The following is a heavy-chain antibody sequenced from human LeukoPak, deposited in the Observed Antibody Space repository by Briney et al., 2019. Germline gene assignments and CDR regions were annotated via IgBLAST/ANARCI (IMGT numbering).Heavy chain of an antibody. CDR1: GFTFSSYS. CDR3: ARDGHYYDFWSGAGRTYYYYMDV. CDR2: ISSSSSYI. Sequence: TGGSLRLSCAASGFTFSSYSMNWVRQAPGKGLEWVSSISSSSSYIYYADSVKGRFTISRDNAKNSLYLQMNSLRAEDTAVYYCARDGHYYDFWSGAGRTYYYYMDVWGKGTTVTVSS. J-gene: IGHJ6*03. V-gene: IGHV3-21*01. D-gene: IGHD3-3*01.